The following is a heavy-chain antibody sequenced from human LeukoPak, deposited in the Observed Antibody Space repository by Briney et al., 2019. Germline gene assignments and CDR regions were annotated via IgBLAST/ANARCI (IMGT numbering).Heavy chain of an antibody. V-gene: IGHV4-59*01. CDR3: ARVPYDMHGMDV. J-gene: IGHJ6*02. CDR1: GSSISSYY. CDR2: IYYSGST. D-gene: IGHD3-22*01. Sequence: SETLSLTCTVSGSSISSYYWSWIRQPPGKGLEWIGYIYYSGSTNYNPSLKSRVTISVDTSKNQFSLKLSSVTAADTAVYYCARVPYDMHGMDVWGQGTTVTVSS.